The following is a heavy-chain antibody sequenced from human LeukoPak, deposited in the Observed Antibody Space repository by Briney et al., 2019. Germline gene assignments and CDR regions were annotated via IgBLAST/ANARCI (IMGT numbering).Heavy chain of an antibody. CDR3: ARAFGIEMATINVLGY. J-gene: IGHJ4*02. CDR2: IIPILGIA. D-gene: IGHD5-24*01. CDR1: GGTFSSYA. Sequence: SVKVSCKSSGGTFSSYAISWVRQAPGQGLEWMGRIIPILGIANYAQKFQGRVTITADKSTSTAYMELSSLRSEDTAVCYCARAFGIEMATINVLGYWGQGTLVTVSS. V-gene: IGHV1-69*04.